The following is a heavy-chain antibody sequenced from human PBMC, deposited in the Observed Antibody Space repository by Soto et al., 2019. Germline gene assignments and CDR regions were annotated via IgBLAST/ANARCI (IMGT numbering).Heavy chain of an antibody. CDR3: ARADTAMATPIDY. J-gene: IGHJ4*02. CDR2: IWYDGSNK. Sequence: QVQLVESGGGVVQPGRSLRLSCAASGFTFSSYGMHWVRQAPGKGLEWVAVIWYDGSNKYYADSVKGRFTISRDNSKNTLYLQMNSLRAEDKAVYYCARADTAMATPIDYWGQGTLVTVSS. CDR1: GFTFSSYG. D-gene: IGHD5-18*01. V-gene: IGHV3-33*01.